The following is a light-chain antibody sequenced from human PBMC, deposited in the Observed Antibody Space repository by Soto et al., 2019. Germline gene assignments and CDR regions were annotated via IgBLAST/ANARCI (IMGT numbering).Light chain of an antibody. Sequence: QSVLTQPPSVSAAPGKKVTISCSGTIFDVGDNFVSWYQHFPGTAPKLLIYDDDRRPSGIPDRFSASKSGTSDTLRIARVQPGDEADYYCASWDTDVNAVFGGGTKLTVL. CDR3: ASWDTDVNAV. V-gene: IGLV1-51*01. J-gene: IGLJ2*01. CDR1: IFDVGDNF. CDR2: DDD.